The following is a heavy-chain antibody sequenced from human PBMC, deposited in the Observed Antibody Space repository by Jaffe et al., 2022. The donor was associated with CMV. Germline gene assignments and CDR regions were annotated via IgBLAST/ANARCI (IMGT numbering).Heavy chain of an antibody. J-gene: IGHJ5*02. D-gene: IGHD5-18*01. CDR3: ARELRGYSYGREFDP. CDR2: ISAYNVNT. V-gene: IGHV1-18*01. CDR1: GYTFTTYG. Sequence: QVQLVQSGAEVKKPGASVKVSCKASGYTFTTYGISWVRQAPGQGLEWMGWISAYNVNTNYAQKLQGRVTMTTDTSTSTAYMELRSLISDDTAVYYCARELRGYSYGREFDPWGQGTLVTVSS.